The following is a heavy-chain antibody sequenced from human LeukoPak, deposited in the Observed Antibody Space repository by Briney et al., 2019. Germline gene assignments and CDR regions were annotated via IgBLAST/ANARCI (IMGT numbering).Heavy chain of an antibody. J-gene: IGHJ2*01. Sequence: GGSLRLSCAASGFTVGSGRRMSWVRQAPGEGLEWISTIYSDDATNYGDSVKGRFTISGDNSKNTLYLQMNSLRAEDTAVYYCAKVWAHDGSGNPYWHFDLWGRGTLVTVSS. CDR1: GFTVGSGR. D-gene: IGHD3-10*01. V-gene: IGHV3-53*01. CDR3: AKVWAHDGSGNPYWHFDL. CDR2: IYSDDAT.